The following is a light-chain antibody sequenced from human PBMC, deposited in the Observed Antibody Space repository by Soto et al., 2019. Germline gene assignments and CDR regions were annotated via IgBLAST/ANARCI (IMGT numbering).Light chain of an antibody. CDR2: AAS. Sequence: DIQLTQSPSFLSASVGDRVSMTCRASQGISSYLAWYQQIPGKAPKLLIYAASTLEGGVPSRFSGSGSGSEFTLTISSLQPEDFATYYCHQLNSYPITFGQGTRLEIK. CDR1: QGISSY. V-gene: IGKV1-9*01. J-gene: IGKJ5*01. CDR3: HQLNSYPIT.